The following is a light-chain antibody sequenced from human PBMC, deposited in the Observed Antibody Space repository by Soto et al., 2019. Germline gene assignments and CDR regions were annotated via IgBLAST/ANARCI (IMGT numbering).Light chain of an antibody. Sequence: EIVMTQSPATLSVSPGGSATLSCRASQSVSTNLAWYQQKLGQAPRLLIYGASTRATGIPVRFSGSRSGTAFTLPISSLQSEDFAVYFCQQYNDWPLTFGGGTKVEIK. CDR3: QQYNDWPLT. J-gene: IGKJ4*01. CDR2: GAS. V-gene: IGKV3-15*01. CDR1: QSVSTN.